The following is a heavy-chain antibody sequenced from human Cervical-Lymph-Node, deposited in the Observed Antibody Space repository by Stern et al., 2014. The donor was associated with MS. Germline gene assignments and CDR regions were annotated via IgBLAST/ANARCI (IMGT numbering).Heavy chain of an antibody. D-gene: IGHD3-9*01. Sequence: QVQLQESGPGLVKPSQTLSLTCTVSGGSISSGSYYWSWIRQPAGKGLEWIGRIYTSGSTNYNPSLKSRVPISVDTSKNQFPLKRSSVTAADTAVYYCARDCRLRYFDNYGMDVWGQGTTVTVSS. J-gene: IGHJ6*02. CDR2: IYTSGST. CDR1: GGSISSGSYY. CDR3: ARDCRLRYFDNYGMDV. V-gene: IGHV4-61*02.